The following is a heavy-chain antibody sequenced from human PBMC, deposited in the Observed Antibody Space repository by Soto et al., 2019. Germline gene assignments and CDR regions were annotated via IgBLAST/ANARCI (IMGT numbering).Heavy chain of an antibody. J-gene: IGHJ6*02. CDR2: INPSGGGT. V-gene: IGHV1-46*01. CDR1: GYNFITHY. Sequence: ASVKVSCKASGYNFITHYMHWVRQAPGQGLEWMGIINPSGGGTSYAQKFQGRVSMTRDTSTSTVYMELSSLRSDDTAVYYCARDSTYYYDSSGYMPKFHYGMDVWGQGTTVTVSS. D-gene: IGHD3-22*01. CDR3: ARDSTYYYDSSGYMPKFHYGMDV.